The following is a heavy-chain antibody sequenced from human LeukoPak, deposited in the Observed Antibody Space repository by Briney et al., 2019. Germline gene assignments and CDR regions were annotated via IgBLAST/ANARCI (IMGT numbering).Heavy chain of an antibody. V-gene: IGHV3-21*06. D-gene: IGHD6-19*01. Sequence: GGSLRLSCAASGFTFSNYNMNWVRQAPGKGLEWVSSIITSSSYIYYADSVKGRFTISRDNAKNSLYLQMNSLRAEDTAMYYCARGHSSGSTHDYWGQGTLVTVSS. CDR1: GFTFSNYN. CDR2: IITSSSYI. CDR3: ARGHSSGSTHDY. J-gene: IGHJ4*02.